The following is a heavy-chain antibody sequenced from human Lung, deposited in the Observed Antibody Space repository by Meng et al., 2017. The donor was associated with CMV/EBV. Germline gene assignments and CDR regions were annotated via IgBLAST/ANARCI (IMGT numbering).Heavy chain of an antibody. V-gene: IGHV3-15*01. D-gene: IGHD4-23*01. CDR2: IKSKFDGETT. Sequence: EVQLVESXGGLVKPGGSLRPSCTGSGSGFIFSNLWINWVRQAPGKGLEWVGRIKSKFDGETTDYAAPVKGRFTISRDDSRNTLYLYMNSLKTEDTAVYYCTTDRPRSGGKTHDYWGQGTLGTVSS. CDR3: TTDRPRSGGKTHDY. CDR1: GSGFIFSNLW. J-gene: IGHJ4*02.